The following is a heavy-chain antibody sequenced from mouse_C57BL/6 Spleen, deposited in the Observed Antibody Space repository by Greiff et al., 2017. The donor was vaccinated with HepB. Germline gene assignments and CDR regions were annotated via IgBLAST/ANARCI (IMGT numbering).Heavy chain of an antibody. CDR3: TRGDGYDEAWFAY. Sequence: EVQLQESGTVLARPGASVKMSCKTSGYTFTSYWMHWVKQRPGQGLEWIGAIYPGNSDTSYNQKFKGKAKLTAVTSASTAYMELSSLTTEDSAVYYCTRGDGYDEAWFAYWGQGTLVTVSA. CDR2: IYPGNSDT. J-gene: IGHJ3*01. CDR1: GYTFTSYW. D-gene: IGHD2-2*01. V-gene: IGHV1-5*01.